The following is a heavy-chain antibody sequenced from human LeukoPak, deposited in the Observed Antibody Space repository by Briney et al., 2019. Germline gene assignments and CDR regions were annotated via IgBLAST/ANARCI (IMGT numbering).Heavy chain of an antibody. CDR2: ISWDSGSI. V-gene: IGHV3-9*01. CDR1: GFSFADYA. D-gene: IGHD4-11*01. J-gene: IGHJ6*01. Sequence: GRSLRLSCAASGFSFADYAMRWVRQAPGKGLEWVSGISWDSGSIGYADSVKGRFTISRDNAKNSLYLQMNSLRAEDTALYYXAKDRVVYSGXNXXGMDV. CDR3: AKDRVVYSGXNXXGMDV.